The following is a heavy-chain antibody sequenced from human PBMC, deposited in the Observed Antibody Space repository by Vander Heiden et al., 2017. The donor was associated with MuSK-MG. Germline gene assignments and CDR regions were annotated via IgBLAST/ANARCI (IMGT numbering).Heavy chain of an antibody. D-gene: IGHD3-10*01. CDR3: ATSRFYYDSGRVGYFDY. V-gene: IGHV3-23*01. Sequence: EVQLLESGGDLVQPGGSLRLSCAASGFTFANYAMTWVRQTPGKGLEWVSTLTDTGDITYYADSVKGRFTISRDNSKDTLYLQMNTLRADDTAVYSCATSRFYYDSGRVGYFDYWGRGTLVTVSS. CDR2: LTDTGDIT. J-gene: IGHJ4*02. CDR1: GFTFANYA.